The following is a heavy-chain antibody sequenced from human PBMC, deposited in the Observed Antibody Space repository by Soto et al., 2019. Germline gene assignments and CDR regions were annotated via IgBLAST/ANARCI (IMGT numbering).Heavy chain of an antibody. Sequence: QVQLVESGGGVVQPGRSLRLSCAASGFTFSSYGMHWVRQAPGKGLEWVAVIWYDGSNKYYADSVKGRFTISRDNSKNTLYLQMNSLRAEDTAVYYCARDPNSSWRGGAFDLWGQGTMVTVSS. CDR1: GFTFSSYG. D-gene: IGHD6-13*01. J-gene: IGHJ3*01. CDR3: ARDPNSSWRGGAFDL. V-gene: IGHV3-33*01. CDR2: IWYDGSNK.